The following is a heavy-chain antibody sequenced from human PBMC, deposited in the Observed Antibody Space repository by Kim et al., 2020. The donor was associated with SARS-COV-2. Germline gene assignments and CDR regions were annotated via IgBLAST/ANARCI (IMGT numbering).Heavy chain of an antibody. Sequence: GGSLRLSCAASGFTFSSYWMSWVRQAPGKGLEWVANIKQDGSEKYYVDSVKGRFTISRDNAKNSLYLQMNSLRAEDTAVYYCARDRGGAAPLYDILTGYYKGYWYFDLWGRGTLVTVSS. CDR2: IKQDGSEK. V-gene: IGHV3-7*01. CDR3: ARDRGGAAPLYDILTGYYKGYWYFDL. J-gene: IGHJ2*01. CDR1: GFTFSSYW. D-gene: IGHD3-9*01.